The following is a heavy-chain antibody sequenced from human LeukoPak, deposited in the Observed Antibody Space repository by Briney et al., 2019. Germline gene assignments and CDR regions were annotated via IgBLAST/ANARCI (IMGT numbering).Heavy chain of an antibody. CDR2: IYYSGST. J-gene: IGHJ6*03. CDR1: GGSISSSSYY. Sequence: SETLSLTCTVSGGSISSSSYYWGWIRQPPGKGLEWIGSIYYSGSTYYNPSLKSRVTISVDTSKNQFSLKLSSVTAADTAVYYCARLRGPLRITMVRGVTRGSRGYYYMDVWGKGTTVTVSS. D-gene: IGHD3-10*01. CDR3: ARLRGPLRITMVRGVTRGSRGYYYMDV. V-gene: IGHV4-39*07.